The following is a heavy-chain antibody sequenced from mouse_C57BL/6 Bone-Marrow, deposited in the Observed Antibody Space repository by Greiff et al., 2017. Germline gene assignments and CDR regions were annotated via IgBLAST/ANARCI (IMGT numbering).Heavy chain of an antibody. V-gene: IGHV5-17*01. J-gene: IGHJ3*01. CDR1: GFTFSDYG. CDR2: ISSGSSTL. CDR3: ARAPPY. Sequence: EVHLVESGGGLVKPGGSLKLSCAASGFTFSDYGMHWVRQAPETGLEWVAYISSGSSTLYYADTVKGRFTISRDNSKDTLFLQMTRLRSEDTAMYYCARAPPYWGQGTLVTVSA.